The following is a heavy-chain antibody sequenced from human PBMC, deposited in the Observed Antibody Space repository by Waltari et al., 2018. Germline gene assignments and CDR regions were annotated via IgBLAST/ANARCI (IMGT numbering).Heavy chain of an antibody. D-gene: IGHD6-19*01. CDR1: GGSISSGDYY. Sequence: QVQLQESGPGLVKPSQTLSLTCTVSGGSISSGDYYWSWIRQPPGKGLGWMGYIYYSGSTYYNPSLKSRVTISVDTSKNQFSLKLSSVTAADTAVYYCARAGYSSGWYRVDAFDIWGQGTMVTVSS. V-gene: IGHV4-30-4*08. CDR2: IYYSGST. J-gene: IGHJ3*02. CDR3: ARAGYSSGWYRVDAFDI.